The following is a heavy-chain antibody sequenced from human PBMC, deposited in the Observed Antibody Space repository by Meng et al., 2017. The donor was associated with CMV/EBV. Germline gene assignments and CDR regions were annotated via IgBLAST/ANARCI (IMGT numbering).Heavy chain of an antibody. V-gene: IGHV4-34*01. CDR1: GGSSRGYY. CDR2: INHSGST. J-gene: IGHJ6*02. CDR3: ARGSEVLTICGVVIKRGPSYYYGMDV. Sequence: SETLSLTCAVYGGSSRGYYWSWIRQPPGKGLEWIEEINHSGSTNYNPSLKSRVTISVDTSKNQFSLKLSSVTAADTAVYYCARGSEVLTICGVVIKRGPSYYYGMDVWGQGTTVTVSS. D-gene: IGHD3-3*01.